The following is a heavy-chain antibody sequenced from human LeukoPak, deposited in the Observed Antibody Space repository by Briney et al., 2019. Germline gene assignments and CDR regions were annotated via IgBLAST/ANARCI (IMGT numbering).Heavy chain of an antibody. D-gene: IGHD6-13*01. CDR3: ARDTIVWYGNCFDP. J-gene: IGHJ5*02. CDR1: GYTLTELS. CDR2: FDPEDGET. V-gene: IGHV1-24*01. Sequence: ASVKVSCKVSGYTLTELSMHWVRQAPGKGLEWMGGFDPEDGETIYAQKFQGRVTMTEDTSTDTAYMELSRLRSDDQAVYYCARDTIVWYGNCFDPWGQGTLVTVSS.